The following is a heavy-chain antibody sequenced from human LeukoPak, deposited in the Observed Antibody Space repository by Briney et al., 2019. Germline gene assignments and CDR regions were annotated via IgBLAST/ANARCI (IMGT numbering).Heavy chain of an antibody. CDR1: GFTFDDYA. J-gene: IGHJ4*02. V-gene: IGHV3-9*01. CDR2: ISWNSGSI. D-gene: IGHD3-10*01. CDR3: AKDGGFGELSRGYFDY. Sequence: QPGRSLRLSCAASGFTFDDYAMHWVRQAPGKGLEWVSGISWNSGSIGYADSVKGRFTISRDNAKNSLYLQMNSLRAEDTALYYCAKDGGFGELSRGYFDYWGQGTLVTVSS.